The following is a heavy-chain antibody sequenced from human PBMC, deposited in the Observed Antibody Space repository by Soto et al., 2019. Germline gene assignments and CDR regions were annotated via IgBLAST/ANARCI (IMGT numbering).Heavy chain of an antibody. D-gene: IGHD2-8*01. CDR3: ARGDSTDCSNGVCSFFYNHDMDV. V-gene: IGHV1-2*04. CDR1: GYSFTDYH. J-gene: IGHJ6*02. Sequence: QVQLVQSGAEVKKPGASVKVSCKASGYSFTDYHIHWVRQAPGQGLEWLGWINPKSGGTSTAQKFQGWVTMTTGTSISTASMELTRLTSDDTAIYYCARGDSTDCSNGVCSFFYNHDMDVWGQGTTVTVSS. CDR2: INPKSGGT.